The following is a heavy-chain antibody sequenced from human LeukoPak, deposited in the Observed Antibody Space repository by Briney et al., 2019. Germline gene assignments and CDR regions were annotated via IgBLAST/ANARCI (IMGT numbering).Heavy chain of an antibody. V-gene: IGHV3-23*01. CDR2: VSGSGTST. CDR1: GFTFINYG. D-gene: IGHD7-27*01. Sequence: PGGSLRLSCAGSGFTFINYGMIWVRQAPGKGLEWVSSVSGSGTSTHYADSVKGRFTISRDNSKNTLYLQMSSLRAEDTAVYYCAKGANWDYFDYWGQGTLVTVSS. CDR3: AKGANWDYFDY. J-gene: IGHJ4*02.